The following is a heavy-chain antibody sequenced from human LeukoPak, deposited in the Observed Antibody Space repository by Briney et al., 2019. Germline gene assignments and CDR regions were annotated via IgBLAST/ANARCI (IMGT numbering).Heavy chain of an antibody. Sequence: VASVKVSCKASGYTFTDYYMNWVRQAPGQGLEWMGWVNPNNGGTDSAQKFRGRVTMTRDTSIRTVYMELSRLRSDDTAVYYCARDRATSFGNLFDYWGQGALVTVSS. D-gene: IGHD2-2*01. CDR3: ARDRATSFGNLFDY. V-gene: IGHV1-2*02. CDR2: VNPNNGGT. CDR1: GYTFTDYY. J-gene: IGHJ4*02.